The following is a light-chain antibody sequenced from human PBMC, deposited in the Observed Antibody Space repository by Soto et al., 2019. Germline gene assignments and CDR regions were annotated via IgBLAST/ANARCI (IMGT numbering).Light chain of an antibody. CDR1: QDVSRY. J-gene: IGKJ3*01. V-gene: IGKV1-9*01. CDR2: GAS. CDR3: QHLQRPPFN. Sequence: QLTQSPSSLSASVGDRVTITCRASQDVSRYLAWYQQKAGKAPKLLIYGASTLQSGVPSRFSGFGSGTEFTLTIRRLQPEDFATYHCQHLQRPPFNFGPGTTVDV.